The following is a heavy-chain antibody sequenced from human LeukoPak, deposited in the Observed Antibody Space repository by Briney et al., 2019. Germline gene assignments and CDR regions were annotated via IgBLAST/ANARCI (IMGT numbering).Heavy chain of an antibody. CDR2: ISGSGGST. Sequence: PGRSLRPSCAASGYTFDDYAMHWVRQAPGKGLEWVSAISGSGGSTYYADSVKGRFTISRDNSKNTLYLQMNSLRAEDTAVYYCAKRRGYSYGYSDYWGQGTLVTVSS. D-gene: IGHD5-18*01. CDR1: GYTFDDYA. CDR3: AKRRGYSYGYSDY. V-gene: IGHV3-23*01. J-gene: IGHJ4*02.